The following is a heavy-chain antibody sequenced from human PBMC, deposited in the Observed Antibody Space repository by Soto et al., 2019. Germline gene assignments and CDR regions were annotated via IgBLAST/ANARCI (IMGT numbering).Heavy chain of an antibody. J-gene: IGHJ4*02. CDR3: ARVNVTLDL. CDR2: IHYGGNA. CDR1: GGSINTYNLF. D-gene: IGHD2-21*02. V-gene: IGHV4-39*01. Sequence: SETLSLTCTVSGGSINTYNLFWAWVRQPPGKGLEWIASIHYGGNAYYSPSLKTRVTISRDTSKNRVSLVLISVTAADTAVYYCARVNVTLDLWGQGTLVTVS.